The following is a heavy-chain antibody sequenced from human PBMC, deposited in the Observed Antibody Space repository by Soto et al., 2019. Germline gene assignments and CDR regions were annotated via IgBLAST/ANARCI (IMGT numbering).Heavy chain of an antibody. D-gene: IGHD3-3*01. Sequence: GGSLRLSCAASGSTFSSYSMNWVRQAPGKGLEWVSYISSSSSTIYYADSVKGRFTISRDNAKNSLYLQMTSLRDEDTAVYYWAWDRGITIFGVGIGAFDIWGQGTMVNVSS. CDR3: AWDRGITIFGVGIGAFDI. CDR1: GSTFSSYS. J-gene: IGHJ3*02. V-gene: IGHV3-48*02. CDR2: ISSSSSTI.